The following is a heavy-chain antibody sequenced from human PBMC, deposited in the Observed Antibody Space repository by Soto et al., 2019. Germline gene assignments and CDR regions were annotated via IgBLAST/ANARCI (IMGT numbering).Heavy chain of an antibody. V-gene: IGHV3-7*01. CDR3: ARVLSTADGNIFYDAFDI. CDR1: GFTFSTYW. Sequence: EVQLVESGGDLVQPGGSLRLSCAASGFTFSTYWMTWVRRAPGRALEWVANIRKDESVIHYADSVEGRFTISRDNAKKSLSLQMSSVRAEDTAVYFCARVLSTADGNIFYDAFDIWGQGTVVIVSS. CDR2: IRKDESVI. D-gene: IGHD5-18*01. J-gene: IGHJ3*02.